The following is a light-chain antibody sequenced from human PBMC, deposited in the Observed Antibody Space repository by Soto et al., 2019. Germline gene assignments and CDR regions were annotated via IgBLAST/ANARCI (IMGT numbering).Light chain of an antibody. CDR2: LGS. V-gene: IGKV2-28*01. CDR1: ENLLQSNGNHY. Sequence: VVLTQSPLSLPVTPGEPASISCRSSENLLQSNGNHYLDWYLQKPGQSPQVLIYLGSNRASGVPDRFSGSGSGTDFTLKISRVEAEDVGVYYCMQALHTPWTFGQGTKVEIK. CDR3: MQALHTPWT. J-gene: IGKJ1*01.